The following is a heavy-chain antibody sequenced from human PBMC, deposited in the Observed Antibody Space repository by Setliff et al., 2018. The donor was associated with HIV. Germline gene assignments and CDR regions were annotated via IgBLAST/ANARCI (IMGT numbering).Heavy chain of an antibody. CDR1: GGSISSHY. V-gene: IGHV4-59*08. CDR2: IYHSGST. Sequence: SETLSLTCTVSGGSISSHYWSWIRQPPGKGLEWIGSIYHSGSTYYNPSLKSRVTISVDTSRNQFSLKLSSVTAADTAVYYCARRRGSGWYGYYYYGMDVWGQGTTVTVSS. CDR3: ARRRGSGWYGYYYYGMDV. D-gene: IGHD6-19*01. J-gene: IGHJ6*02.